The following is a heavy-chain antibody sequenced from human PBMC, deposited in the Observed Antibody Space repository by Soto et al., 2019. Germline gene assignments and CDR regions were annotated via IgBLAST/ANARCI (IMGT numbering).Heavy chain of an antibody. J-gene: IGHJ4*02. V-gene: IGHV3-33*01. CDR3: ARGGGYSGYDLDY. D-gene: IGHD5-12*01. CDR2: IWYDGSNK. CDR1: GFTFSSYG. Sequence: QVQLVESGGGVVQPGRSLRLSCAASGFTFSSYGMHWVRQAPGKGLEWVAVIWYDGSNKYYADSVKGRFTISRDNSKNMLYLQMNSLRAEDSAVYYCARGGGYSGYDLDYWGQGTLVTVSS.